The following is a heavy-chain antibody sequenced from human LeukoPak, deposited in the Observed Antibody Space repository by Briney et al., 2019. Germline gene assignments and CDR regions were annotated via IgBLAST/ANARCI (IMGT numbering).Heavy chain of an antibody. V-gene: IGHV5-51*01. CDR1: GDSTISYL. D-gene: IGHD3-16*02. CDR3: ARGSRAMTFGGVIGEDYYRMDV. Sequence: VESLQISRTGPGDSTISYLICGLRHMPGKGLEWRGIIYHDDSGTRHSPSFQGQVTISADKSASTAYLQWSRLKASDTAMYYCARGSRAMTFGGVIGEDYYRMDVWGQGTTVTVSS. J-gene: IGHJ6*02. CDR2: IYHDDSGT.